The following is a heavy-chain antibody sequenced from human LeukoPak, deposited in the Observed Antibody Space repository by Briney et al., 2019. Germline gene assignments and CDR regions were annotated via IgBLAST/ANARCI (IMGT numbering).Heavy chain of an antibody. CDR3: ARSWDLLRVFDY. D-gene: IGHD1-26*01. CDR2: IYYSGST. CDR1: GGSISSYY. V-gene: IGHV4-59*01. Sequence: SETLSLTCTVSGGSISSYYWSWIRQPPGKGLEWIGYIYYSGSTNYNPSLKSRVTISVDTSKNQFSLKLNSVTAADTAVYYCARSWDLLRVFDYWGQGTLVTVSS. J-gene: IGHJ4*02.